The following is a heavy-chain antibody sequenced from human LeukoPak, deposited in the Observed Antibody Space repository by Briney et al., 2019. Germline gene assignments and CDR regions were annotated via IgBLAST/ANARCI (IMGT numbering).Heavy chain of an antibody. V-gene: IGHV4-59*01. CDR3: ARVNYGVVPAAIPWFDP. CDR2: IYYSGST. J-gene: IGHJ5*02. Sequence: SETLSLTCTVSGGSISSYYWSWIRQPPGKGLEWIGYIYYSGSTNYNHSLKSRVTISVDTSKNQFSLKLSSVTAADTAVYYCARVNYGVVPAAIPWFDPWGQGTLVTVSS. D-gene: IGHD2-2*02. CDR1: GGSISSYY.